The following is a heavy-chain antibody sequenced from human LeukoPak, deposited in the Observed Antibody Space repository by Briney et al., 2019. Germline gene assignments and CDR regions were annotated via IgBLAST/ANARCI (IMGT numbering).Heavy chain of an antibody. J-gene: IGHJ4*02. CDR2: IYSGGST. CDR3: ATGRYCSGGSCYDY. Sequence: GGSLRLSCAASGFTVSSNYMSWVRQAPGKGLEWVSVIYSGGSTYYADSVKGRFTISRDNSKNTLYLQMNSLRAEDTAVYYCATGRYCSGGSCYDYWGQGTLVTVSS. V-gene: IGHV3-66*01. CDR1: GFTVSSNY. D-gene: IGHD2-15*01.